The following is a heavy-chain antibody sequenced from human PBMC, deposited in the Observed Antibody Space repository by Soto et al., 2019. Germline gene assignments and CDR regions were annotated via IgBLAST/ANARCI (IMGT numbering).Heavy chain of an antibody. Sequence: GASVKVSCKASGYTFTSYYMHWVRQAPGQGLEWMGWISAYNGNTNYAQKLQGRVTMTTDTSTSTAYMELRSLRSDDTAVYYCAIAHTATWKGAFDIWGQGTMVTVSS. CDR1: GYTFTSYY. J-gene: IGHJ3*02. CDR3: AIAHTATWKGAFDI. D-gene: IGHD5-18*01. V-gene: IGHV1-18*04. CDR2: ISAYNGNT.